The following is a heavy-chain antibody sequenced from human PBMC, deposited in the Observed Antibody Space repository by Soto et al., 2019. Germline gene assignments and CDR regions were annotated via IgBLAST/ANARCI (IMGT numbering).Heavy chain of an antibody. CDR2: IYYSGST. CDR1: GGSISSGGYY. J-gene: IGHJ4*02. D-gene: IGHD2-2*01. CDR3: ARGTPYLEHY. V-gene: IGHV4-31*03. Sequence: KPSESLSLTCTVSGGSISSGGYYWSWIRQHPGKGLEWIGYIYYSGSTYYNPSLKSRVTISVDTSKNQFSLKLSSVTAADTAVYYCARGTPYLEHYWGQGTLVTVSS.